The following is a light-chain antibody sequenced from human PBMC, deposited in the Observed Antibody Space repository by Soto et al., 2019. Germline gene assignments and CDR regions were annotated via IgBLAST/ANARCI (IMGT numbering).Light chain of an antibody. CDR3: NSYSSTDTPYV. Sequence: QSLLAQPASVSVCPGESITMSCTGASSDVGGYRYVSWFQQHPGKAPKVIIYEVSNRPSGVSNRFSGSKSGNTASLTISGLQAEDEADYYCNSYSSTDTPYVFGTGTKVTVL. J-gene: IGLJ1*01. CDR1: SSDVGGYRY. V-gene: IGLV2-14*01. CDR2: EVS.